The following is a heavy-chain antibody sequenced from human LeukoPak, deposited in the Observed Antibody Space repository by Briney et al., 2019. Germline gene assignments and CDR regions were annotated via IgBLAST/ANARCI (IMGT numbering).Heavy chain of an antibody. V-gene: IGHV3-15*01. CDR3: TTQIDYGDCTFDY. CDR1: GFTFSNAW. D-gene: IGHD4-17*01. J-gene: IGHJ4*02. CDR2: IKSKTDGGTT. Sequence: GGSLRLSCAASGFTFSNAWMSWVRQAAGKGLEWDGRIKSKTDGGTTDYAAPVKGRFTISRDDSKNTLYLQMNSLKTEDTAVYYCTTQIDYGDCTFDYWGQGTLVTVSS.